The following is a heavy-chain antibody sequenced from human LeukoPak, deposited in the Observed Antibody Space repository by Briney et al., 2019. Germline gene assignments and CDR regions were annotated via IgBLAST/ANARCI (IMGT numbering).Heavy chain of an antibody. CDR2: INHSGST. J-gene: IGHJ4*02. D-gene: IGHD2-8*01. V-gene: IGHV4-34*01. Sequence: PSETLSLTCAVYGGSFSGYYWSWIRQPPGKGLEWIGEINHSGSTNYNPSLKSRVTISVDTSKNQFSLKLSSVTAADTAVYYCARELYCTNGVCYRYFDYWGQGTLVTVSS. CDR3: ARELYCTNGVCYRYFDY. CDR1: GGSFSGYY.